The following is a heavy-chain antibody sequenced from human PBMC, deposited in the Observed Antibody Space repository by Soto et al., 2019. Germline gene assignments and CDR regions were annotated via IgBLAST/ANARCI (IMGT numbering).Heavy chain of an antibody. V-gene: IGHV4-4*02. CDR2: VYHTGST. J-gene: IGHJ4*02. Sequence: QVQLRQSGPRLARPSGTLSLTCVVSGDSISSTHWWTWVRQTPRTGLEWLGEVYHTGSTKYNPSLKNRLTISLDKSNNQVSRKPTSLTAAATDVYYCATLPPRIVVTILPIPSWCQGTQVTVSS. CDR3: ATLPPRIVVTILPIPS. CDR1: GDSISSTHW. D-gene: IGHD2-21*01.